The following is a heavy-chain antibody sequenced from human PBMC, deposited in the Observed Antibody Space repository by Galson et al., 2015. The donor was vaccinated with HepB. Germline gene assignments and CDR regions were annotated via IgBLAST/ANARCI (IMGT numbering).Heavy chain of an antibody. D-gene: IGHD6-13*01. V-gene: IGHV5-51*01. CDR2: IYPGDSDT. CDR1: GYSFTSHW. CDR3: ARHPLDGQQLPYYFDY. J-gene: IGHJ4*02. Sequence: QSGAEVTKPGESLKISCKGSGYSFTSHWIGWVRQMPGKGLEWMGIIYPGDSDTRYSPSFQGQVTISADKSISTAYLQWSSLKASDTAMYYCARHPLDGQQLPYYFDYWGQGTLVTVSS.